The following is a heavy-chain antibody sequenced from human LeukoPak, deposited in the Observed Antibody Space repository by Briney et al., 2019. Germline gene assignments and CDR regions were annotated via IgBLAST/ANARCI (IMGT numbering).Heavy chain of an antibody. D-gene: IGHD3-10*01. Sequence: GGTLRLSCAASGFTFSSYAMSWVRQAPGKGLEWVSAISGSGGSTYYADSVKGRFTISRDNSKNTLYLQMNSLRAEDTAVYYCAKDQRGSGSYSVYWGQGTLVTVSS. CDR1: GFTFSSYA. V-gene: IGHV3-23*01. CDR2: ISGSGGST. CDR3: AKDQRGSGSYSVY. J-gene: IGHJ4*02.